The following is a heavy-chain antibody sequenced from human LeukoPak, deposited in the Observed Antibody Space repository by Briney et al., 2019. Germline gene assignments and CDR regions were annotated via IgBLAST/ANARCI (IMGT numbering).Heavy chain of an antibody. D-gene: IGHD5-12*01. Sequence: GESLKISCKGSGYSFTSYWIGWVRQMPGKGLEWMGIIYPGDSDTRYSPSFQGQVTISADKSISTAYLQWSSLKASDTAMYYCARPTSRGYGGYGALGYWGQGTLVTVSS. V-gene: IGHV5-51*01. CDR1: GYSFTSYW. CDR2: IYPGDSDT. J-gene: IGHJ4*02. CDR3: ARPTSRGYGGYGALGY.